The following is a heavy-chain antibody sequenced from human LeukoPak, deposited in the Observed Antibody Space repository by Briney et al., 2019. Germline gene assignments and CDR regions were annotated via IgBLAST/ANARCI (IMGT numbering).Heavy chain of an antibody. CDR3: TRDHYYGSGSLYMCDY. J-gene: IGHJ4*02. CDR1: GFTFSGSA. D-gene: IGHD3-10*01. V-gene: IGHV3-73*01. Sequence: PGGSLKLSCAASGFTFSGSAMHWVRQAPGKGLEWVGRIRSKANSYATAYAASVKGRFTISRDDSKNTPYLQMNSLKTEDTAVYYCTRDHYYGSGSLYMCDYWGQGTLVTVSS. CDR2: IRSKANSYAT.